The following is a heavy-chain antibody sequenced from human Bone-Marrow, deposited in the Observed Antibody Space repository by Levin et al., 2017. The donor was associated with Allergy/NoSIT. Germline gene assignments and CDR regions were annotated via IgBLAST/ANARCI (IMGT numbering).Heavy chain of an antibody. J-gene: IGHJ4*02. D-gene: IGHD2-15*01. CDR2: IYYSGST. V-gene: IGHV4-31*03. CDR3: ARDAGYCSGGSCYGNVGQIDY. Sequence: SETLSLTCTVSGGSISSGGYYWSWIRQHPGKGLEWIGYIYYSGSTYYNPSLKSRVTISVDTSKNQFSLKLSSVTAADTAVYYCARDAGYCSGGSCYGNVGQIDYWGQGTLVTVSS. CDR1: GGSISSGGYY.